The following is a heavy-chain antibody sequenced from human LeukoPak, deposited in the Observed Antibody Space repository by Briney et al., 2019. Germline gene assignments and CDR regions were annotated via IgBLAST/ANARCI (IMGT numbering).Heavy chain of an antibody. CDR2: IKHDESEK. CDR1: GFTLNNYA. CDR3: TRRLDD. J-gene: IGHJ4*02. D-gene: IGHD3-16*01. Sequence: GGSLRLSCAASGFTLNNYAMSWVRQAPGKGLEWVANIKHDESEKNYLDSVKGRFTISRDNAQNSLYLQMNGLRVEDTAVYYCTRRLDDWGQGTLVTVSS. V-gene: IGHV3-7*01.